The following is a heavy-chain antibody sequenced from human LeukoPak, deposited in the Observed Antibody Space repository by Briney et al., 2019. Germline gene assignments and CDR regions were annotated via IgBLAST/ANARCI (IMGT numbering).Heavy chain of an antibody. V-gene: IGHV2-5*02. CDR1: GFSLSTSGVG. CDR3: AHRPLGQAEFDP. Sequence: ESDPTLVKPTQTLTLTCTFSGFSLSTSGVGVGWIRQRPGKALEWLALIYWDDDKPYSPSLKSRLTITKDTSKNQVVLTMTNMDPVDTGTYYCAHRPLGQAEFDPWGQGTLVTVSS. J-gene: IGHJ5*02. CDR2: IYWDDDK. D-gene: IGHD3-16*01.